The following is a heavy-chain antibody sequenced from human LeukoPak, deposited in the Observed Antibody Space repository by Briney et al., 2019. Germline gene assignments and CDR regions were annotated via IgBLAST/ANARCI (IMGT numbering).Heavy chain of an antibody. D-gene: IGHD2-15*01. CDR2: ISSSGSTI. CDR1: EFTFSSYE. CDR3: AKGIVVVVAATSRSSGG. Sequence: GGSLRLSCAASEFTFSSYEMNWVRQAPGKGLEWVSYISSSGSTIYYADSVKGRFTISRDNSKNTLYLQMNSLRAEDTAVYYCAKGIVVVVAATSRSSGGWGQGTLVTVSS. J-gene: IGHJ4*02. V-gene: IGHV3-48*03.